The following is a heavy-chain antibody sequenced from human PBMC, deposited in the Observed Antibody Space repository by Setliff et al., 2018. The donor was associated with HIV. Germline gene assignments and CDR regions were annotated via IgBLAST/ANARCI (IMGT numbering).Heavy chain of an antibody. V-gene: IGHV4-61*09. J-gene: IGHJ5*02. Sequence: SETLSLTCTVSGGSISSGSYYWSWIRQPAGKGLEWIGHIYTSGSTNYNPSLKSRVTISVDTSKNQFSLKLSSVTAADTAVYYCARVGAGYSDYGWFDPWGQGTLVTVS. CDR1: GGSISSGSYY. CDR2: IYTSGST. CDR3: ARVGAGYSDYGWFDP. D-gene: IGHD2-15*01.